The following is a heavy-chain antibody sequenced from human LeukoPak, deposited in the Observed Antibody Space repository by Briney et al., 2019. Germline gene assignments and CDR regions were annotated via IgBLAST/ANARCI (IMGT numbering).Heavy chain of an antibody. CDR2: ISYDGSNK. D-gene: IGHD5-18*01. J-gene: IGHJ4*02. CDR3: AKDIYEDTATDY. V-gene: IGHV3-30*18. Sequence: PGGSLRLSCAASGFTFSSYGMHWVRQAPGKGLEWVAVISYDGSNKYYADSVKGRFTISRDNSKNTLYLRMNSLRAEDTAVYYCAKDIYEDTATDYWGQGTLVTVSS. CDR1: GFTFSSYG.